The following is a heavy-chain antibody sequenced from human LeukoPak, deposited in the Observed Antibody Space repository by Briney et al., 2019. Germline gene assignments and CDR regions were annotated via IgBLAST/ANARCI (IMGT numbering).Heavy chain of an antibody. J-gene: IGHJ4*02. Sequence: SETLSLTCTVSGVSISSYYWSWIRQPPGKGLEWIGYIYYSGSTNYNPSLKSRVTISVDTSKNQFSLKLSSVTAADTAVYYCARGGVLLFDYWGQGTLVTVSS. V-gene: IGHV4-59*01. CDR3: ARGGVLLFDY. CDR1: GVSISSYY. CDR2: IYYSGST. D-gene: IGHD3-10*01.